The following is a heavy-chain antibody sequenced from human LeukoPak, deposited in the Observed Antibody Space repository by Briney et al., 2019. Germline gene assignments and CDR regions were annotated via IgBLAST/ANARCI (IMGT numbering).Heavy chain of an antibody. D-gene: IGHD5/OR15-5a*01. CDR1: GGSISSSSYY. Sequence: SETLSLTCTVSGGSISSSSYYWGWIRQPPGKGLEWIGSIYYSGSTYYNPSLKSRVTISVDTSKSQFSLKLSSVTAADTAVYYCARAPDSVSSIDYWGQGTLVTVSS. J-gene: IGHJ4*02. V-gene: IGHV4-39*07. CDR3: ARAPDSVSSIDY. CDR2: IYYSGST.